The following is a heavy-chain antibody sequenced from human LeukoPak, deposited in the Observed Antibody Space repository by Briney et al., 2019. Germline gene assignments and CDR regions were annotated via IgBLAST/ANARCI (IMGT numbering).Heavy chain of an antibody. J-gene: IGHJ4*02. D-gene: IGHD5-12*01. V-gene: IGHV3-33*01. CDR3: ARDRGYSGYDFFSTAY. CDR2: IWYDGSNK. CDR1: GFTFSSYG. Sequence: GRSLRLSCAASGFTFSSYGMHWVRQAPGKGLERVAVIWYDGSNKYYADSVKGRFTISRDNSKNTLYLQMNSLRAEDTAVYYCARDRGYSGYDFFSTAYWGQGTLVTVSS.